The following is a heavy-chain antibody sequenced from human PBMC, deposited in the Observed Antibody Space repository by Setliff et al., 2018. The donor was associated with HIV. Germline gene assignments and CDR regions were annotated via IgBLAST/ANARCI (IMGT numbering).Heavy chain of an antibody. CDR1: VESFSGFY. D-gene: IGHD3-10*01. CDR3: ARGWFGGYYFDH. V-gene: IGHV4-34*01. Sequence: PSETLSLTCAVYVESFSGFYWSWIRQPPGKRLEWIGEINHSGSTNYNPSLKSRVTISVDTSKNQFSLKLSFVTAADTAVYYCARGWFGGYYFDHWGQGTLVTVSS. J-gene: IGHJ4*02. CDR2: INHSGST.